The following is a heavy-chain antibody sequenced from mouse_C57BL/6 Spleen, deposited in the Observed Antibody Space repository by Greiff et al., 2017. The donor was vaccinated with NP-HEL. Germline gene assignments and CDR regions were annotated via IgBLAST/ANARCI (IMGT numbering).Heavy chain of an antibody. Sequence: EVQGVESGGDLVKPGGSLKLSCAASGFTFSSYGMSWVRQTPDKRLEWVATISSGGSYTYYPDSVKGRFTISRDNAKNTLYLQMSSLKSEDTAMYYCARHLTGTQENYFDYWGQGTTLTVSS. V-gene: IGHV5-6*01. D-gene: IGHD4-1*01. CDR2: ISSGGSYT. CDR1: GFTFSSYG. J-gene: IGHJ2*01. CDR3: ARHLTGTQENYFDY.